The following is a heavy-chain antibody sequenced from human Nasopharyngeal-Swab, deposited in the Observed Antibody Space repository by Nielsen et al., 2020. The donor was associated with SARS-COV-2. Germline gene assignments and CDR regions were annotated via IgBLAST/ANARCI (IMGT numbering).Heavy chain of an antibody. Sequence: WVRQAPGQGLEWMGGIIPIFGTANYAQKFQGRVTITADKSTSTAYMELSSLRSEDTAVYYCAGDTMVRGVIITPYDAFDIWGQGTMVTVSS. J-gene: IGHJ3*02. D-gene: IGHD3-10*01. CDR3: AGDTMVRGVIITPYDAFDI. CDR2: IIPIFGTA. V-gene: IGHV1-69*06.